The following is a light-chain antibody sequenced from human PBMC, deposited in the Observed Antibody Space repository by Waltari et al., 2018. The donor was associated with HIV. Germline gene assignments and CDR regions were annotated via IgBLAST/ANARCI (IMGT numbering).Light chain of an antibody. CDR1: QGLSSG. CDR3: QQANTFPRT. CDR2: ASS. V-gene: IGKV1-12*01. J-gene: IGKJ1*01. Sequence: DIQMTQSQSSVSASVGDRVTITCRESQGLSSGLGWDQQKPGKAPKLLIYASSSLQSGVPSRFSGSGSGTDFTLTISSLQPEDFATYYCQQANTFPRTFGQGTKVEIK.